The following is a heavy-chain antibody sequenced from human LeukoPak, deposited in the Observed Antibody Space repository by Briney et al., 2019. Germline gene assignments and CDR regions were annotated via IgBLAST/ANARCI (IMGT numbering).Heavy chain of an antibody. CDR1: GYTFTGYY. CDR2: IIPIFGTA. CDR3: ARDNDSRDPPHFDY. V-gene: IGHV1-69*06. D-gene: IGHD3-16*01. J-gene: IGHJ4*02. Sequence: GASVKVSCKASGYTFTGYYMHWVRQAPGQGLEWMGGIIPIFGTANYAQKFQGRVTITADKSTSTAYMELSSLRSEDTAVYYCARDNDSRDPPHFDYWGQGTLVTVS.